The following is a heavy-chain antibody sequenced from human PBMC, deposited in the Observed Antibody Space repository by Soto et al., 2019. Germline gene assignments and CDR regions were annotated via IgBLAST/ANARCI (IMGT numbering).Heavy chain of an antibody. CDR1: GFSLSTRGVG. Sequence: QITMKESGPTLVKPIQTLTLTCTFSGFSLSTRGVGVGWIRQTPGKALEWLALIYWDDDKRYSPSLKSRLTITKDTSKDQVLLVMSNMDPVDTATYYCIRVLWFGELFWGQGTLVTVSS. CDR2: IYWDDDK. J-gene: IGHJ4*02. D-gene: IGHD3-10*01. CDR3: IRVLWFGELF. V-gene: IGHV2-5*02.